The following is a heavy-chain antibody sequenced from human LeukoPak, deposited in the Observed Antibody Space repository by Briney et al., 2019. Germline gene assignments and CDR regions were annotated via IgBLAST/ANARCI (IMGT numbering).Heavy chain of an antibody. Sequence: PGGSLRLSCAGADYAFYSYARTWVRQAPGKGLEWVSAISGSGEGTYYSDSVKGRFTISRDNSKDMLYLQMNDLRAEDTAVYYCTSDYGLYYYYMALWGKGTTVTVS. CDR2: ISGSGEGT. D-gene: IGHD4/OR15-4a*01. V-gene: IGHV3-23*01. J-gene: IGHJ6*03. CDR3: TSDYGLYYYYMAL. CDR1: DYAFYSYA.